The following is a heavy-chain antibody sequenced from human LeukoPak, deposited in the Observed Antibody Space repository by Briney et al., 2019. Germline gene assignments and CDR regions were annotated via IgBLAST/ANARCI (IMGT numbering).Heavy chain of an antibody. D-gene: IGHD3-9*01. J-gene: IGHJ4*02. CDR2: ISSSSSYI. Sequence: PGGSLRLYCAASGFTFSSYSMNWVRQAPGKGLEWVSSISSSSSYIYYADSVKGRFTISRDNAKNSLYLQMNSLRAEDTAVYYCARDDDFDWPRLFDYWGQGTLVTVSS. CDR3: ARDDDFDWPRLFDY. V-gene: IGHV3-21*01. CDR1: GFTFSSYS.